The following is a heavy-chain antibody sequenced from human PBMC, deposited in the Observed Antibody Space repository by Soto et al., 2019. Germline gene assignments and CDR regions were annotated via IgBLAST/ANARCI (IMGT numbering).Heavy chain of an antibody. CDR3: ARDTAFINSGFFDA. CDR1: GFTFSDYY. Sequence: QVQLVESGGGLVTPGGSLRLSCAASGFTFSDYYMNWIRQAPGKGLEWVSYISDSGSSIFYADSVKGRFTISRDSARKSLYLHMNSLRVEDTAVYYCARDTAFINSGFFDAWGQGTLVTVSS. CDR2: ISDSGSSI. D-gene: IGHD3-22*01. J-gene: IGHJ5*02. V-gene: IGHV3-11*01.